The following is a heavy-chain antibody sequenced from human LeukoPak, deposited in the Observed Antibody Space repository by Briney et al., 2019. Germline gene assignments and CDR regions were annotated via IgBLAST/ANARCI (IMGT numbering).Heavy chain of an antibody. CDR1: GFTFSSYA. D-gene: IGHD3-22*01. J-gene: IGHJ4*02. V-gene: IGHV3-23*01. CDR3: AKASSREYYDSSGYTAVYYFDY. CDR2: ISGSGGST. Sequence: GGSLRLSCVASGFTFSSYAMSWVRQAPGKGLEWVSAISGSGGSTYYADSVKGRFTISRDNSKNTLYLQMNSLRAEDTAVYYCAKASSREYYDSSGYTAVYYFDYWGQGTLVTVSS.